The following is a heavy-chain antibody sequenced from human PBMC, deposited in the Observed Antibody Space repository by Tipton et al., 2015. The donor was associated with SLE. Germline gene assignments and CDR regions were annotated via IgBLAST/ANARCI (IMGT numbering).Heavy chain of an antibody. CDR3: AGSTASLPGYYRYMDV. D-gene: IGHD1-26*01. J-gene: IGHJ6*03. Sequence: QVQLVQSGGGVVQPGRSLRLSCAASGFTFSSYAMHWVRQAPGKGLEWVAVISYDGSNKYYADSVKGRFTISRDNSKNTLYLQMNSLRAEDTALYYCAGSTASLPGYYRYMDVWGKGTTVTVSS. V-gene: IGHV3-30*04. CDR2: ISYDGSNK. CDR1: GFTFSSYA.